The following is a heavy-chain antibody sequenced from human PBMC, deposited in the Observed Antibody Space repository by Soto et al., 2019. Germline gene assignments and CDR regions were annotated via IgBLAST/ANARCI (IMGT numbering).Heavy chain of an antibody. CDR2: INQNGSER. CDR1: GFMFSSYW. J-gene: IGHJ4*02. V-gene: IGHV3-7*05. D-gene: IGHD3-9*01. CDR3: ATDILDF. Sequence: EVQLVESGGGLVQPGGSLRLSCAATGFMFSSYWMTWVGQAPGKGLEWVANINQNGSERYYVDSVEGRFTISRDNAKNSVFLQMNNLRVEDTAMYYCATDILDFWGQGTLVTVSS.